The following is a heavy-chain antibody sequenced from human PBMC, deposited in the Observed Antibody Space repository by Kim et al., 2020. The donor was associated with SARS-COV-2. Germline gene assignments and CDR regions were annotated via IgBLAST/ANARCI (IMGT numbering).Heavy chain of an antibody. V-gene: IGHV3-9*01. CDR2: ISWNSNNI. D-gene: IGHD3-10*01. CDR1: GFTFDDYA. Sequence: SLRLSCAASGFTFDDYAMHWVRQAPGKGLEWVSGISWNSNNIDYADSVKGRFTISRDNAKNSLYLQMNSLRTEDTALYYCARGLYYGSGSSIGYWGQ. J-gene: IGHJ4*02. CDR3: ARGLYYGSGSSIGY.